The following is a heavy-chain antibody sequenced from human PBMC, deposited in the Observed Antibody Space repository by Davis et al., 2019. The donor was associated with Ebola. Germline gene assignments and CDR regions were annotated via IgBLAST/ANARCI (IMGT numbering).Heavy chain of an antibody. J-gene: IGHJ6*02. V-gene: IGHV3-48*01. CDR3: AKAPYSNSWWAYGMDV. Sequence: PGGSLRLSCAASGFTFSSYSMNWVRQAPGKGLEWVSYISSSSSTIYYADSVKGRFTVSRDNSKNTVYLQMNNLRGEDTAVYYCAKAPYSNSWWAYGMDVWGQGTTVTVSS. CDR2: ISSSSSTI. D-gene: IGHD6-13*01. CDR1: GFTFSSYS.